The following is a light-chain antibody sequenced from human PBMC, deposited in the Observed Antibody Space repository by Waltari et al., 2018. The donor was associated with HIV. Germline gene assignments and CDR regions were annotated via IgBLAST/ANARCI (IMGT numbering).Light chain of an antibody. J-gene: IGLJ3*02. CDR1: SSNHGARYD. CDR2: GNN. Sequence: HSVLTPPPSVYRAPGTRVTIPCTGSSSNHGARYDVHWPQQPPVTAPTLLIYGNNNRPSVVPDRFSGSKAGTSASLAITGLQAEDEADYYCQSYDSSLSGWVFGGGTKLTVL. CDR3: QSYDSSLSGWV. V-gene: IGLV1-40*01.